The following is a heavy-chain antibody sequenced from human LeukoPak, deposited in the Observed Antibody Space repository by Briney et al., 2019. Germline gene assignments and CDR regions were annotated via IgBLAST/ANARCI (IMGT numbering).Heavy chain of an antibody. CDR2: IWYDGSNK. Sequence: GGTLRLTCAVSGFTFSRYDMHWVRQAPGKGLEWVADIWYDGSNKYYADSVKGRFTIARDNSKNTLYLQMNSLRAEDTALYYCARGPQQLVPDYFDYWGQGTLVTVSS. V-gene: IGHV3-33*01. D-gene: IGHD6-13*01. CDR3: ARGPQQLVPDYFDY. CDR1: GFTFSRYD. J-gene: IGHJ4*02.